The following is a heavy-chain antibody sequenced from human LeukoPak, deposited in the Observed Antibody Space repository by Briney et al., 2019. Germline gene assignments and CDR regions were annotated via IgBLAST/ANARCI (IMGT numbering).Heavy chain of an antibody. V-gene: IGHV3-23*01. Sequence: GGSLRPSCAASGFSFASFAMGWVRQPPGKGLEWVSTISDSGGRTHYADSVQGRFTISRDNSKNTLYLQINNPRAEDTAIYYCDAADFWGQGTLVTVSS. J-gene: IGHJ4*02. CDR1: GFSFASFA. CDR3: DAADF. D-gene: IGHD6-13*01. CDR2: ISDSGGRT.